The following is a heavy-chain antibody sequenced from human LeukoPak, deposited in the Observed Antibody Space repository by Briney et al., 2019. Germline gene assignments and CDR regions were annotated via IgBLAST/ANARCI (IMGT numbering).Heavy chain of an antibody. CDR2: IYESGGT. CDR3: ARDRAAFYYASGLAY. D-gene: IGHD3-10*01. CDR1: GGSISEYY. V-gene: IGHV4-59*01. Sequence: PSETLSLTCTVSGGSISEYYWSWIRQSPGKGLEWIGYIYESGGTNYNPSLRSRVTISLDTSKTQVSLKVTSLTAADTAVYYCARDRAAFYYASGLAYWGQGIPVTVPS. J-gene: IGHJ4*02.